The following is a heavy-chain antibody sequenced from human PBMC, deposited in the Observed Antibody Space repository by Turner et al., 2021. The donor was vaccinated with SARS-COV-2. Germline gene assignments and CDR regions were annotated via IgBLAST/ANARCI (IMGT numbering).Heavy chain of an antibody. CDR1: GFTFSSYG. CDR2: IWYDGSNK. Sequence: QVQLVVSGGGVVQPGRSLILSCAASGFTFSSYGMHWGRQAPGKGLEWVAVIWYDGSNKYYADSVKGRFTISRDNSKNTLYLQMNSLGAEDTAVYNCAMGGYCSSTSCYTDYYYYGMDVWGQGTTVTVSS. J-gene: IGHJ6*02. CDR3: AMGGYCSSTSCYTDYYYYGMDV. V-gene: IGHV3-33*03. D-gene: IGHD2-2*02.